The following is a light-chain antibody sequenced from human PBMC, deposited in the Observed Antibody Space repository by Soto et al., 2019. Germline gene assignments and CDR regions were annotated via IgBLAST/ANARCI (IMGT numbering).Light chain of an antibody. CDR3: QQTYSIPLT. J-gene: IGKJ4*01. V-gene: IGKV1-39*01. CDR2: VAS. CDR1: ENVNNY. Sequence: DIQMTQSPSSLSASVGDRVTITCRASENVNNYLNWYQQKPGKAPNLLIYVASTLQSGVPSRFRGSGSGTDFTLTISSLQPEDFANYYCQQTYSIPLTFGGGTKVEI.